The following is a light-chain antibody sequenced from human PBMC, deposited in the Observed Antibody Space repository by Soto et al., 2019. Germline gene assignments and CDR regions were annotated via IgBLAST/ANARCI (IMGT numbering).Light chain of an antibody. CDR3: GTWDSSLSAVV. J-gene: IGLJ2*01. V-gene: IGLV1-51*01. Sequence: QSVLTQPPSVSAAPGQKVSISCSGSSSNIGNNYVSWYQHLPGAAPKVLIYDNNKRPSGIPDRFSGSKSDTSATLGITGLQTGDEADYYCGTWDSSLSAVVFGGWPKLTVL. CDR1: SSNIGNNY. CDR2: DNN.